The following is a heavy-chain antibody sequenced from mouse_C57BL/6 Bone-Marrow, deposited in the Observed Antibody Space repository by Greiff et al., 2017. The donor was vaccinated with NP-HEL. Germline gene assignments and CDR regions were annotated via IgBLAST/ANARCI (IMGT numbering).Heavy chain of an antibody. Sequence: VQLQQSGPELVKPGASVKMSCKASGYTFTDYNMHWVKQSHGKSLEWIGYINPNNGGTSYNQKFKGKATLTVNKSSSTAYMELRSLTSEDSAVYYCGIGGNYFDDWGQGTTLTVSS. J-gene: IGHJ2*01. V-gene: IGHV1-22*01. CDR2: INPNNGGT. CDR3: GIGGNYFDD. D-gene: IGHD1-1*02. CDR1: GYTFTDYN.